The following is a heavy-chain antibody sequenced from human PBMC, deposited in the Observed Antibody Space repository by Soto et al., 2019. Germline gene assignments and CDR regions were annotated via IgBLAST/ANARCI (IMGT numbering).Heavy chain of an antibody. CDR3: ARWGTTGGLDV. V-gene: IGHV3-30*19. Sequence: QVQLVESGGGVVQPGTSLRLSCVGSGFTFRSFVIHWVRQAPGRGLEWVALTSYDGTNKYFGDSVKGRFTISRDNSRNTVDLQRDSLRLEDTALYYCARWGTTGGLDVWGQGTLVSVSS. CDR1: GFTFRSFV. J-gene: IGHJ4*02. CDR2: TSYDGTNK. D-gene: IGHD3-16*01.